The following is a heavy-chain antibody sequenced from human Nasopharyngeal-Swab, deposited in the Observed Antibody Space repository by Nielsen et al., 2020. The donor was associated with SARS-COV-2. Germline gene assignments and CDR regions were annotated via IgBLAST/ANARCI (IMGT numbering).Heavy chain of an antibody. D-gene: IGHD3-22*01. CDR2: INPNSGGT. CDR1: GYTFTGYY. CDR3: ARGQYYYDSSGYHMDV. Sequence: ASVKVSCKASGYTFTGYYMHWVRQAPGQGLEWMGWINPNSGGTNYAQKFQGRVTMTRDTSISTAYMELSRLRSDDTAVYYCARGQYYYDSSGYHMDVWGQGTTVTVSS. J-gene: IGHJ6*02. V-gene: IGHV1-2*02.